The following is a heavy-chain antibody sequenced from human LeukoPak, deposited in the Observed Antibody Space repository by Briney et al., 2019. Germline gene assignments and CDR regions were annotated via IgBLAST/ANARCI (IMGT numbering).Heavy chain of an antibody. CDR3: ATYRQVLLPFES. J-gene: IGHJ4*02. D-gene: IGHD2-8*02. CDR1: GFTFSSYG. CDR2: IRYDGGNK. V-gene: IGHV3-30*02. Sequence: GGSLRLSCAASGFTFSSYGMHWVRQAPGKGLEWVALIRYDGGNKYYADSVKGRFTISRDNSKNTLYLQMNSLRAEDTAVYYCATYRQVLLPFESWGQGTLVTVSS.